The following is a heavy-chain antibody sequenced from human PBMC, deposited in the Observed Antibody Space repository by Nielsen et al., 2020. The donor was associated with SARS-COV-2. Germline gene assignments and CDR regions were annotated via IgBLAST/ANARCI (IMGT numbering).Heavy chain of an antibody. CDR1: GFTFSSYA. Sequence: GSLKISCAASGFTFSSYAMSWVRQAPGKGLEWVSAISGSGGSTYYADSVKGRFTISRDNSKNTLYLQMNSLRAEDTAVYYCATSGYDDYYYYGMDVWGQGTTVTVSS. D-gene: IGHD5-12*01. J-gene: IGHJ6*02. CDR2: ISGSGGST. CDR3: ATSGYDDYYYYGMDV. V-gene: IGHV3-23*01.